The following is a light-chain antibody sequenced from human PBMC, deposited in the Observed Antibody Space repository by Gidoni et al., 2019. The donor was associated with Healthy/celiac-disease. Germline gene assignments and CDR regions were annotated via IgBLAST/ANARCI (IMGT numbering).Light chain of an antibody. CDR1: SSNIVAGSD. CDR3: QSYDSSLSGWV. CDR2: GNS. J-gene: IGLJ3*02. V-gene: IGLV1-40*01. Sequence: QSVLTQPPSVSGAPGQRVTISCTGSSSNIVAGSDVHWYQQLPGTAPKLLIYGNSNRPSGVPDRFSGSKSGTSASRAITGLQAEDEADYYCQSYDSSLSGWVFGGGTKLTVL.